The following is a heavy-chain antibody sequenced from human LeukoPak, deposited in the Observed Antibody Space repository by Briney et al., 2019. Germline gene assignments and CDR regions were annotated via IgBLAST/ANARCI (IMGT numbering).Heavy chain of an antibody. CDR2: ISSSSSYI. CDR1: GFTSSSYS. V-gene: IGHV3-21*01. Sequence: GGSLRLSCAASGFTSSSYSMNWVRQAPGKGLEWVSSISSSSSYIYYADSVKGRFTISRDNAKNSLYLQMNSLRAEDTAVYYCARDFRGYDSSGYYYYFDYWGQGTLVTVSS. J-gene: IGHJ4*02. CDR3: ARDFRGYDSSGYYYYFDY. D-gene: IGHD3-22*01.